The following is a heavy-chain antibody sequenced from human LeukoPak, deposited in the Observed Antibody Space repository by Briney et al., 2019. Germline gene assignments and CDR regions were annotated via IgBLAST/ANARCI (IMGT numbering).Heavy chain of an antibody. J-gene: IGHJ4*02. CDR1: GVSISSGDYY. CDR2: IYYSGST. Sequence: SQTLSLTWTVSGVSISSGDYYWSWVRQPPGKGLEWIGYIYYSGSTYYNPSLKSRVTISVDTSKNQFSLKLSSVTAADTAVYYCARHDWEYWGQGTLVTVSS. CDR3: ARHDWEY. D-gene: IGHD2-21*01. V-gene: IGHV4-30-4*01.